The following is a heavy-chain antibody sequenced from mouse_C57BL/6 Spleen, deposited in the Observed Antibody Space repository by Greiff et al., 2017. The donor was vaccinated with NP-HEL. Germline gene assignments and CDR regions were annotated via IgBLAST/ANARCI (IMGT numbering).Heavy chain of an antibody. CDR2: IDPNSGGT. CDR3: ARSRIATTVVAPFDY. D-gene: IGHD1-1*01. Sequence: QVQLQQPGAELVKPGASVKLSCKASGYTFTSYWMHWVKQRPGRGLEWIGRIDPNSGGTKYNEKFKSKATLTVDKPSSTAYMQLSSLTSEDSAVYYCARSRIATTVVAPFDYWGQGTTLTVSS. CDR1: GYTFTSYW. J-gene: IGHJ2*01. V-gene: IGHV1-72*01.